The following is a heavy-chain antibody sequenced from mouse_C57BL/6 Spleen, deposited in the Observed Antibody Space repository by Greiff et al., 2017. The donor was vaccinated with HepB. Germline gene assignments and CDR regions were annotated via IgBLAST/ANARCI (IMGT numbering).Heavy chain of an antibody. CDR1: GYSITSGYY. CDR3: ARDYWGAMDY. CDR2: ISYDGSN. D-gene: IGHD4-1*01. Sequence: EVQVVESGPGLVKPSQSLSLTCSVTGYSITSGYYWNWIRQFPGNKLEWMGYISYDGSNNYNPSLKNRISITRDTSKNQFFLKLNSVTTEDTATYYCARDYWGAMDYWGQGTSVTVSS. V-gene: IGHV3-6*01. J-gene: IGHJ4*01.